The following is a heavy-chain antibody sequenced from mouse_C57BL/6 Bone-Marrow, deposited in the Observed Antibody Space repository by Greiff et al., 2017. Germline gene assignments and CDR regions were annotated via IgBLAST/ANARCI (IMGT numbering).Heavy chain of an antibody. CDR2: ISNGGGST. CDR1: GFTFSDYY. CDR3: ARRSFAY. J-gene: IGHJ3*01. V-gene: IGHV5-12*01. Sequence: DVQLVESGGGLVQPGGSLKLSCAASGFTFSDYYMYWVRQTPEKRLEWVAYISNGGGSTYYPDTVKGRFTISRDNAKNTLYLQMSRLKSEDTAMYYCARRSFAYWGQGTLVTVSA.